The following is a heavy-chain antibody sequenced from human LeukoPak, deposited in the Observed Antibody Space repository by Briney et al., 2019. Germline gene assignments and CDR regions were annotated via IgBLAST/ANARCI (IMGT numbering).Heavy chain of an antibody. J-gene: IGHJ3*01. CDR3: VKGYSSGWYDAFDL. CDR1: GFTFSSYA. D-gene: IGHD6-19*01. Sequence: PGGSLRLSCAASGFTFSSYAMSWVRQAPGKGLEWVSWISGSGGNTYYADSVKGRFTISRYTSKNTVYLQMNSLRAEDTAIYYCVKGYSSGWYDAFDLWGQGTTVTVSS. CDR2: ISGSGGNT. V-gene: IGHV3-23*01.